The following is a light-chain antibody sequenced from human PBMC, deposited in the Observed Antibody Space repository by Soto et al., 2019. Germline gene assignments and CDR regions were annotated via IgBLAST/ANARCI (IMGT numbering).Light chain of an antibody. Sequence: DLQLTQSPSTLSASVGDRVTITCRASQNINGYLAWYQQKPGKAPKLLIYWASSLISGVPSRFTGGESGTEFTLTISSLQPDDFATYYCQQYSAYPLTFGGGTKV. CDR3: QQYSAYPLT. CDR2: WAS. J-gene: IGKJ4*01. V-gene: IGKV1-5*03. CDR1: QNINGY.